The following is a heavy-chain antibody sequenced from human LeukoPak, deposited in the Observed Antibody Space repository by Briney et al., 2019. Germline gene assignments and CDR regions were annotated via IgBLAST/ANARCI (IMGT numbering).Heavy chain of an antibody. Sequence: SETLSLTCTVSGGSISSSSYYWGWIRQPPGKGLEWIGSIYYSGSTYYNPSLKSRVTISVDTSKNQFPLKLSSVTAADTAVYYCASRTRYSGSYLTFDYWGQGTLVTVSS. CDR2: IYYSGST. CDR3: ASRTRYSGSYLTFDY. J-gene: IGHJ4*02. V-gene: IGHV4-39*01. CDR1: GGSISSSSYY. D-gene: IGHD1-26*01.